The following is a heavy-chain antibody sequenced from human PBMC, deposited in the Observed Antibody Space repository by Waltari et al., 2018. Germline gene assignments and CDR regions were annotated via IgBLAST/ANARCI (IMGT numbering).Heavy chain of an antibody. J-gene: IGHJ5*02. D-gene: IGHD2-2*01. CDR3: ARDLVVPAAAANWFDP. CDR2: IYHSGST. Sequence: QVQLQESGPGLVKPSETLSLTCTVSGGSISSYYWSWIRQPPGKGLEWIGEIYHSGSTNYNPSLKSRVTISVDKSKNQFSLKLSSVTAADTAVYYCARDLVVPAAAANWFDPWGQGTLVTVSS. V-gene: IGHV4-59*12. CDR1: GGSISSYY.